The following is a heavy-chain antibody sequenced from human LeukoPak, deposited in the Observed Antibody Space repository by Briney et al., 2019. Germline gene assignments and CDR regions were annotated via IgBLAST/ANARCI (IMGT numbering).Heavy chain of an antibody. V-gene: IGHV4-34*01. CDR3: ARGLSTDPLRGYGFDY. CDR2: IYHSGST. Sequence: SETLCLTCAVYGGSFSGYYWSWVRQPPGKGLEWVGEIYHSGSTNYNPSLKRRVTISVDTSKNQFSLKLSSVTTADTAVYYCARGLSTDPLRGYGFDYWGQGTLVTVSS. D-gene: IGHD6-25*01. CDR1: GGSFSGYY. J-gene: IGHJ4*02.